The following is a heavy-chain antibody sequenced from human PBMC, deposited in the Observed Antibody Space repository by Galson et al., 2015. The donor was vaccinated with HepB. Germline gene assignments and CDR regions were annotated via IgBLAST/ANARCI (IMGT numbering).Heavy chain of an antibody. CDR3: ATNRVSTVVTREIDY. V-gene: IGHV1-69*13. Sequence: SVKVSCKASGGTFSSYAISWVRQAPGQGLEWMGGIIPIFGTANYAQKFQGRVTITADESTSTAYMELSSLRSEDTAVYYCATNRVSTVVTREIDYWGQGTLVTVSS. D-gene: IGHD4-23*01. CDR1: GGTFSSYA. CDR2: IIPIFGTA. J-gene: IGHJ4*02.